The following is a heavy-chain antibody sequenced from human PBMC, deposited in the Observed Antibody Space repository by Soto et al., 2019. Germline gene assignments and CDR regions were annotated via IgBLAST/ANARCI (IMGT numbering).Heavy chain of an antibody. D-gene: IGHD3-22*01. CDR3: ERDHLPRVVDFPDAFDI. CDR1: GFTFSSYE. J-gene: IGHJ3*02. V-gene: IGHV3-48*03. CDR2: ISSSGSTI. Sequence: GGSLRLSCAASGFTFSSYEMNWVRQAPGKGLEWVSYISSSGSTIYYADSVKGRFTISRDNAKNSLYLQMNSLRAEDTAVYYCERDHLPRVVDFPDAFDIWGQGTMVTVS.